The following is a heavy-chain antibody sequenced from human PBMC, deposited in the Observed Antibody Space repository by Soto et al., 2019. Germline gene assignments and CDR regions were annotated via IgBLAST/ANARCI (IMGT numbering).Heavy chain of an antibody. V-gene: IGHV1-18*01. CDR1: GYTFTSYG. J-gene: IGHJ4*02. CDR2: ISAYNGNT. Sequence: QVQLVQSGAEVKKPGASVKVSCKASGYTFTSYGISWVRQAPGQGLEWMGWISAYNGNTNYAQKLQGRVIMPTDTPTSTVYMELRSLRSDDTAVYYCARKRGPTILGVVTYQTPFGYWCQGTLVTVSS. D-gene: IGHD3-3*01. CDR3: ARKRGPTILGVVTYQTPFGY.